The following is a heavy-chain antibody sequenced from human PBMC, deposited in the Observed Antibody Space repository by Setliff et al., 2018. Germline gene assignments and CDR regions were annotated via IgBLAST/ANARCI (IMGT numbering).Heavy chain of an antibody. J-gene: IGHJ1*01. CDR3: AKDSSGWPHSLISYFQH. CDR2: IYYSGST. Sequence: PSETLSLTCTVSGGSISSYYWSWIRQPPGKGLEWIGYIYYSGSTNYNPSLKSRVTISVDTSKNQFSLKLSSVTAADTAVYYCAKDSSGWPHSLISYFQHWGQGTLVTVSS. V-gene: IGHV4-59*12. CDR1: GGSISSYY. D-gene: IGHD6-19*01.